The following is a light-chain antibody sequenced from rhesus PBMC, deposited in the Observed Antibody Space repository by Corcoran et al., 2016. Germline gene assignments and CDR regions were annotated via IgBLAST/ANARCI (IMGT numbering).Light chain of an antibody. CDR2: GAS. Sequence: ETVVTQSPATLALSPGERATLSCRASQSVGSYLACYQQKPGQAPRLLIYGASSRATGIPDRLSGSGSWTDFTLTISSLEPEDVGVYYCQQSSNLLTFGGGTKVEIK. CDR1: QSVGSY. V-gene: IGKV3-24*04. J-gene: IGKJ4*01. CDR3: QQSSNLLT.